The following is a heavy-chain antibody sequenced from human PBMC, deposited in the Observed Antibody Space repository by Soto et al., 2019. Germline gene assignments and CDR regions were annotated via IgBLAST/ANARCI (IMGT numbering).Heavy chain of an antibody. Sequence: QVQLVQSGAEVKKPGSSVKVSCEASGGTFSSYSFSWVRQAPGQGLEWMGRVIPILGMANYAQKFQGRVTITADKSTSTVYMEMSSLRSEYRAVYYCARGGAVVVPGAVDRHNWFDPWGQGTLVTVSS. J-gene: IGHJ5*02. CDR2: VIPILGMA. CDR1: GGTFSSYS. V-gene: IGHV1-69*02. CDR3: ARGGAVVVPGAVDRHNWFDP. D-gene: IGHD2-2*01.